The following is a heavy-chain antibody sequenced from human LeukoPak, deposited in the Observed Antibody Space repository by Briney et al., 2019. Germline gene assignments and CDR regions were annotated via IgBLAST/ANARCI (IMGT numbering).Heavy chain of an antibody. CDR1: GFTFSSYE. CDR2: ISSSGSTI. V-gene: IGHV3-48*03. Sequence: PGGSLRLSCAASGFTFSSYEMNWDRHAPGKGLEWVSYISSSGSTIYYADSVKGRFTISRDNAKNSLYLQMNSLRAEDTAVYYCAGSSGPNWFDPWGQGTVVTVSS. J-gene: IGHJ5*02. D-gene: IGHD3-22*01. CDR3: AGSSGPNWFDP.